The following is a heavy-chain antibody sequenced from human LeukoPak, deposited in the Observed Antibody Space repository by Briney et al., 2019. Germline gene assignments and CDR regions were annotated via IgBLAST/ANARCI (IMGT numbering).Heavy chain of an antibody. J-gene: IGHJ4*02. CDR1: GYTFTDYF. V-gene: IGHV1-2*02. CDR2: INPNSGGT. D-gene: IGHD3-22*01. CDR3: ARDQRYDSSGYPFDY. Sequence: ASVKVSCNASGYTFTDYFIHWVRQAPGQGLEWMGWINPNSGGTNYAQKFQGRVTMTRDTSISTAYMELSRLRSDDTAVYYCARDQRYDSSGYPFDYWGQGTLVTVSS.